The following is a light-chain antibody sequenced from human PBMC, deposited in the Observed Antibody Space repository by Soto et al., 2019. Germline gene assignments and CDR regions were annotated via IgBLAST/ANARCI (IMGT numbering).Light chain of an antibody. CDR1: QSVGTF. Sequence: IVVSQSAATLSLSPGERATLYCRASQSVGTFFAWYQQKPGQAPRLLIYGASSRATGIPDRFSGSGSGTDFTLTISRLEPEDFAVYYCQQSGSSPRTFGLGTKVDNK. J-gene: IGKJ1*01. CDR3: QQSGSSPRT. V-gene: IGKV3-20*01. CDR2: GAS.